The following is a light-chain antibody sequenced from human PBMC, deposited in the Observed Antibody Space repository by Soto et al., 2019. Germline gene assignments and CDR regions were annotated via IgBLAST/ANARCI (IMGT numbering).Light chain of an antibody. Sequence: QSALTQPASVSGSPGQSITISCTGTSSDVGSYTLVSWYQQHPGEAPKLIIYEGSKRPSGVSNRFSGSKSVNTASLTISGLPAEDEAYYYCCSYAGGLTSAGYVFGTATKLTVL. J-gene: IGLJ1*01. CDR3: CSYAGGLTSAGYV. CDR1: SSDVGSYTL. CDR2: EGS. V-gene: IGLV2-23*01.